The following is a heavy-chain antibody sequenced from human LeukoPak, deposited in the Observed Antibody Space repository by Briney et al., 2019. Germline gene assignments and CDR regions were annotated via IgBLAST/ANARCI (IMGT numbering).Heavy chain of an antibody. CDR1: GFSFSSPG. J-gene: IGHJ3*02. Sequence: GGSLRLSCTASGFSFSSPGMNWVRQAPGKGLEWVSSINGESTFKVYADSVKGRFTISRDNAKNSLYLQMDSLRAEDTAVYYCAKYQTGTWTTYDSSDIWGQGTLVTVSS. D-gene: IGHD1-7*01. V-gene: IGHV3-21*01. CDR2: INGESTFK. CDR3: AKYQTGTWTTYDSSDI.